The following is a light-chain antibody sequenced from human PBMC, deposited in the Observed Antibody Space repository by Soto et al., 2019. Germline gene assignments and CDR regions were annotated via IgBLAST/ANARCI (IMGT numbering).Light chain of an antibody. CDR2: GAS. Sequence: DIQMTQSPSSLSASVGDRVTITCRASQSISIYLNWYQQKPGKAPKLLIYGASTLQSAVPSRFSGGGSGTDFTLTISSLHPEDFATCYCQQTYITPLTFGGGTTVEIK. CDR1: QSISIY. CDR3: QQTYITPLT. J-gene: IGKJ4*01. V-gene: IGKV1-39*01.